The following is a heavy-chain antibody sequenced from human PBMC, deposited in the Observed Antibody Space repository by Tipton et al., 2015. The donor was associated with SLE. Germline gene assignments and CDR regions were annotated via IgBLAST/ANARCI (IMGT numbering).Heavy chain of an antibody. CDR1: GGSISSSSYY. J-gene: IGHJ4*02. CDR3: ARVDPRSSSSGLYDY. D-gene: IGHD6-6*01. V-gene: IGHV4-39*07. Sequence: TLSLTCVVSGGSISSSSYYWGWIRQPPGKGLEWIGIIYYGGSTYYNPSLKSRVTISVDTSKNQFSLKLTSVTAADTAVYYCARVDPRSSSSGLYDYWGQGTLVTVSS. CDR2: IYYGGST.